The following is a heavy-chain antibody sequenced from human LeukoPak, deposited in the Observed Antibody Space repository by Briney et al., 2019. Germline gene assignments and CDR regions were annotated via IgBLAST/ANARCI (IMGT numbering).Heavy chain of an antibody. J-gene: IGHJ5*02. CDR3: ARDGGAYVQWFDP. CDR2: IIPILGIA. V-gene: IGHV1-69*04. Sequence: SVNVSRKASGGTFSSYAISWVRQAPGQGLEWMGRIIPILGIANYAQKFQGRVTITADKSTSTAYMELSSLRSEDTAVYYCARDGGAYVQWFDPWGQGTLVTVSS. CDR1: GGTFSSYA. D-gene: IGHD3-16*01.